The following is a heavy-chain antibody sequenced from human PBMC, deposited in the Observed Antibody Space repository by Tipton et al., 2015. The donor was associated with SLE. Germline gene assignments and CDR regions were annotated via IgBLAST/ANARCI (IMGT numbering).Heavy chain of an antibody. V-gene: IGHV3-23*01. CDR2: ISGGGGST. CDR3: AKFEKTTDFYLDS. J-gene: IGHJ4*02. D-gene: IGHD1/OR15-1a*01. CDR1: GFTFSSYA. Sequence: SLRLSCATSGFTFSSYALGWVRRAAGKGLEWVSAISGGGGSTYYADFVKGRFSISIDKSKKTLFLQMNSLRVDDTATYYCAKFEKTTDFYLDSWGQGTLVSVSS.